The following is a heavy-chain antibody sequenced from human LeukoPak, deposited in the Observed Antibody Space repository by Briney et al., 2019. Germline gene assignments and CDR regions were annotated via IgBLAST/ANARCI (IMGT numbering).Heavy chain of an antibody. D-gene: IGHD3-22*01. V-gene: IGHV4-59*12. CDR3: ARHSSGYYLLFDY. CDR1: GGSINNYY. J-gene: IGHJ4*02. CDR2: IYYSGST. Sequence: PSETLSLTCTVSGGSINNYYWSWIRQPPGKGLEWIGNIYYSGSTNYNPSLKSRVTISVDTSKNQFSLKLSSVTAADTAVYYCARHSSGYYLLFDYWGQGTLVTVSS.